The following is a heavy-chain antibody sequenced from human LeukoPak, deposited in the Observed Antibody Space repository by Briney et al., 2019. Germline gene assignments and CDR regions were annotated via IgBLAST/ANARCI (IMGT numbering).Heavy chain of an antibody. V-gene: IGHV3-15*01. CDR1: GFTFSNAW. CDR2: IKSKTDGGTT. Sequence: PGGSLRLSCAASGFTFSNAWMSWVRQAPGKGLEWVGRIKSKTDGGTTDYAAPVKGRFTISRDDSKNTLYLQMNSLNTEDTAVYYCTTDPGVGYCSGGSCPEKYYFDYWGQGTLVTVSS. J-gene: IGHJ4*02. CDR3: TTDPGVGYCSGGSCPEKYYFDY. D-gene: IGHD2-15*01.